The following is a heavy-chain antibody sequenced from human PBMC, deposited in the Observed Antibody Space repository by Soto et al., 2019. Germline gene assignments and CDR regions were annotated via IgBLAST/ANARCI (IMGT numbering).Heavy chain of an antibody. CDR1: GFTFSNFG. Sequence: PGGSLRLSCEASGFTFSNFGMNWVRQAPGKGLEWVARVWYDGSSKYYVDSVKGRFTISRDNSKETVYLQINSLRAEDTGVYYGAREIVSNYDWMDVCGQGTRVTVSS. CDR2: VWYDGSSK. J-gene: IGHJ6*02. CDR3: AREIVSNYDWMDV. D-gene: IGHD3-22*01. V-gene: IGHV3-33*01.